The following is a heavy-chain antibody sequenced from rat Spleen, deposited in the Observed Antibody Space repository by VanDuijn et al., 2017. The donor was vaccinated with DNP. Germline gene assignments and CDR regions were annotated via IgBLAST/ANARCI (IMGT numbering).Heavy chain of an antibody. CDR2: ISYSGST. CDR3: ARCDGTYYYDVMDA. Sequence: EVQLQESGPGLVKPSQSLSLTCSVTGYSITSNYWGWIRKFPGNKMEWIGHISYSGSTSYNPSLKSRISITRDTSKNQFFLQLNSVTTEDTATYYCARCDGTYYYDVMDAWGQGASVTVSS. J-gene: IGHJ4*01. D-gene: IGHD1-12*02. CDR1: GYSITSNY. V-gene: IGHV3-1*01.